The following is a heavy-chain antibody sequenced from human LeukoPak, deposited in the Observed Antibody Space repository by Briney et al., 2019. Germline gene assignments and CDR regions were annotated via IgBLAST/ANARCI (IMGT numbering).Heavy chain of an antibody. D-gene: IGHD2-2*02. J-gene: IGHJ3*02. Sequence: PSETLSLTCTVSGGSISSYYWSWIRQPPGKGLEWIGYIYYSGSTNYNPSLKSRVTISVDTSKNQFSLKLSSVTAADTAVYYCAREIPNDAFDIWGHGTMVTVSS. CDR1: GGSISSYY. CDR3: AREIPNDAFDI. V-gene: IGHV4-59*01. CDR2: IYYSGST.